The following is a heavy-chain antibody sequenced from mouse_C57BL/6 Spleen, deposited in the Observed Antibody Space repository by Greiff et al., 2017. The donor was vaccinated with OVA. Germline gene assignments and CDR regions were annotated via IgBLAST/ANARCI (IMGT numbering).Heavy chain of an antibody. V-gene: IGHV1-82*01. J-gene: IGHJ2*01. CDR1: GYAFSSSW. Sequence: QVQLQQSGPELVKPGASVKISCKASGYAFSSSWMNWVKQRPGKGLVWIGRIYPGDGDTNYNGKFKGKATLTADKSSSTAYMQLSSLTSEDSAVYFCARGDDYDGLGFDYWGQGTTLTVSS. D-gene: IGHD2-4*01. CDR2: IYPGDGDT. CDR3: ARGDDYDGLGFDY.